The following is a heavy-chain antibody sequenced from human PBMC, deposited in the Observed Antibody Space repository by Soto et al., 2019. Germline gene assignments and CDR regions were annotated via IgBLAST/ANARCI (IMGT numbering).Heavy chain of an antibody. CDR2: IIPNHGIA. Sequence: QVQLVQYGAEVKKPGSSVKVSCKASGGTFSSYTISWVRQSPGQELKWMVRIIPNHGIANYVQKFQGRVTITADKSTSTAYMEMSSLRSEDTAVYYCARNSGAAAGEDPYWGQGTLVTVSS. CDR3: ARNSGAAAGEDPY. CDR1: GGTFSSYT. V-gene: IGHV1-69*02. J-gene: IGHJ4*02. D-gene: IGHD6-13*01.